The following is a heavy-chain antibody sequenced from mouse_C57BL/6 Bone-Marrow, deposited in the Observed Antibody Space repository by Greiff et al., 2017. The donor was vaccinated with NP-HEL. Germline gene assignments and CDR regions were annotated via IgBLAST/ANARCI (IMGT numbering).Heavy chain of an antibody. V-gene: IGHV5-9-1*02. J-gene: IGHJ4*01. Sequence: EVKLVESGEGLVKPGGSLKLSCAASGFTFSSYAMSWVRQTPEKRLEWVAYISSGGDYIYYASTVKGRFTISRDNARNTLYLQMSSLKSEDTAMYYCTREGLLGAMDYWGQGTSVTVSS. CDR3: TREGLLGAMDY. D-gene: IGHD2-3*01. CDR2: ISSGGDYI. CDR1: GFTFSSYA.